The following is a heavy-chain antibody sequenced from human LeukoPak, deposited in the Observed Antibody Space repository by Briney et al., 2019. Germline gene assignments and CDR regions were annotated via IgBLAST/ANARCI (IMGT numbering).Heavy chain of an antibody. V-gene: IGHV3-30*04. CDR2: ISYDGSNK. Sequence: GSLRLSCAASGFTFSSYAMHWVRQAPGKGLEWVAVISYDGSNKYYADSVKGRFTISRDNSKNTLYLQMNSLRAEDTAVYYCARDGEKQWLGPFDYWGQGTLVTLSS. D-gene: IGHD6-19*01. J-gene: IGHJ4*02. CDR1: GFTFSSYA. CDR3: ARDGEKQWLGPFDY.